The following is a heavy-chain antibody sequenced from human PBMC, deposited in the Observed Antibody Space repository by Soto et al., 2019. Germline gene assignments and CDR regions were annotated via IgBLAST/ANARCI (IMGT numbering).Heavy chain of an antibody. Sequence: AGGSLRLSCVGSGFTFSAAAIHWVRQAPGQGLEWIGRIRSKTNNYVTAYSASVEGRFTLSRDDSRNTTYLEMQSLRVEDTAVYFCTASPYWGQGTLVTVS. CDR1: GFTFSAAA. V-gene: IGHV3-73*01. J-gene: IGHJ4*02. CDR2: IRSKTNNYVT. CDR3: TASPY.